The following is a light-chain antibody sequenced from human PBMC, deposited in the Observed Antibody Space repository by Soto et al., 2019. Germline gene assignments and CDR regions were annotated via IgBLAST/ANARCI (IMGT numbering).Light chain of an antibody. CDR1: QSVSSSY. Sequence: PGDRVTLSCRASQSVSSSYLTWYQQKPGQAPRLLIYGASTRATGIPARFSGSGSGTDFTLTISSLQPEDFAVYYCQQDYNLHTFGPGTKVDIK. V-gene: IGKV3D-7*01. CDR2: GAS. CDR3: QQDYNLHT. J-gene: IGKJ3*01.